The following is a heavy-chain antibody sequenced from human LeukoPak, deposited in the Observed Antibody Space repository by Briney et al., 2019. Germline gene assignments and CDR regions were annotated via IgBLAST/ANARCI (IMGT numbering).Heavy chain of an antibody. CDR3: ARVRYCSGTSCRNFYYYYGMDV. CDR1: GCTFSSYA. D-gene: IGHD2-2*01. CDR2: IIPIFGTA. V-gene: IGHV1-69*06. J-gene: IGHJ6*04. Sequence: GASVKVSCKASGCTFSSYAISWVRQAPAQGLEWMGGIIPIFGTANYAHKFQGRVTITEDKSTSTAYMEMSSLRSEDTGVYYCARVRYCSGTSCRNFYYYYGMDVWGKGTTVTVSS.